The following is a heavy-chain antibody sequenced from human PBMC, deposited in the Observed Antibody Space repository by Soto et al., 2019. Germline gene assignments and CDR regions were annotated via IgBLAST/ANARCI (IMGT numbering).Heavy chain of an antibody. V-gene: IGHV4-61*05. J-gene: IGHJ4*02. D-gene: IGHD6-13*01. Sequence: SETLSLTCTVSGGSIGSSRYYWGWIRQPPGKGLEWIGYIYNSGSTDYNPYLTSRVTISLDTSKNQFSLKLSSVTAADTAVYYCASGSSASAYIDYWGQGTLVTVSS. CDR3: ASGSSASAYIDY. CDR2: IYNSGST. CDR1: GGSIGSSRYY.